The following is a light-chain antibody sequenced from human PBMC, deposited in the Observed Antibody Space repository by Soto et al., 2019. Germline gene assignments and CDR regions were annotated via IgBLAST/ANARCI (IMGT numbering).Light chain of an antibody. V-gene: IGLV2-14*01. CDR2: DVN. CDR3: SSDTGTSTFV. CDR1: SSDVGGYNY. Sequence: QSVLTQPASVSGSPGQSITISCTGTSSDVGGYNYVSWYQQLPGKAPKLMIYDVNNRPSGVSNRFSGSKSGNTASLTISGLQAEDEAGYYCSSDTGTSTFVVRTRSKVTV. J-gene: IGLJ1*01.